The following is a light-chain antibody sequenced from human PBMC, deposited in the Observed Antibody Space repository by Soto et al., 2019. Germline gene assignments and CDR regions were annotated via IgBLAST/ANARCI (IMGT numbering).Light chain of an antibody. CDR2: GAS. Sequence: EIALTQSPGTLSLSPGERATHACRASQSVTSSYLAWYQQKPGQAPRLLIYGASSRATGIPDRFSGSGSGKDFTLTIRRLEPEDFAVYYCQQYGSSPRTFGQGTKVEIK. J-gene: IGKJ1*01. CDR1: QSVTSSY. V-gene: IGKV3-20*01. CDR3: QQYGSSPRT.